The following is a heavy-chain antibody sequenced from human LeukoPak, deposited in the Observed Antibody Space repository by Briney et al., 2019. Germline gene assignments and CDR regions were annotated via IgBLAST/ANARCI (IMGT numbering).Heavy chain of an antibody. D-gene: IGHD2-8*01. Sequence: GGSLRLSCAASGFTFSSYSMNWVRQAPGKGLEWVSSISSSGSYIYYADSVKGRFTISRDNAKNSLYLQMNSLRAEDTAVYYCARGGEDIVLMVYAPDYYYGMDVWGQGTTVTVSS. CDR2: ISSSGSYI. CDR1: GFTFSSYS. CDR3: ARGGEDIVLMVYAPDYYYGMDV. J-gene: IGHJ6*02. V-gene: IGHV3-21*01.